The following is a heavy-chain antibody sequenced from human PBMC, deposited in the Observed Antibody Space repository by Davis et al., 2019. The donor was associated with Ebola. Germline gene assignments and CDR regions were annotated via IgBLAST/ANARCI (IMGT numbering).Heavy chain of an antibody. CDR1: GASFSDYF. V-gene: IGHV4-34*01. D-gene: IGHD2-2*01. Sequence: PSETLSLTFGLYGASFSDYFWSWFRQTPGKGLEWTGEINHRGRTYYNPSLRSRVTISIDTSGNHFSLMLRSVTAADTAMYYCASPHQIRDKNYFDVWGQGTLVTVSS. CDR2: INHRGRT. CDR3: ASPHQIRDKNYFDV. J-gene: IGHJ4*02.